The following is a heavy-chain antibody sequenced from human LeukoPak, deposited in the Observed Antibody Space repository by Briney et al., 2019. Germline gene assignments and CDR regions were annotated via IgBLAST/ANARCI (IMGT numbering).Heavy chain of an antibody. CDR1: GFTFSSYA. CDR2: ISYDGSNK. J-gene: IGHJ5*02. Sequence: PGRSLRLSCAASGFTFSSYAMHWVRQAPGKGLEWVAVISYDGSNKYYADSVKGRFTISRDNSKNTLYLQMNSLRAEDTAVYYCAKDRGRGGNWFDPWGQGTLVTVSS. D-gene: IGHD6-25*01. V-gene: IGHV3-30-3*01. CDR3: AKDRGRGGNWFDP.